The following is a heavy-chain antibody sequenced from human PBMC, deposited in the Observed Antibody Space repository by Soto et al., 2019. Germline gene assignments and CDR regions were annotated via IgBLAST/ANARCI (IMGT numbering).Heavy chain of an antibody. CDR3: ARASYIVLMVYASYYFDY. J-gene: IGHJ4*02. D-gene: IGHD2-8*01. V-gene: IGHV1-69*13. CDR1: GGTFSSYA. CDR2: IIPIFGTA. Sequence: SVKVSCKASGGTFSSYAISWVRQAPGQGLEWMGGIIPIFGTANYAQKFQGRVTITADESTSTAYMELSSLRSEDTAVYYCARASYIVLMVYASYYFDYWGQGTLVTVSS.